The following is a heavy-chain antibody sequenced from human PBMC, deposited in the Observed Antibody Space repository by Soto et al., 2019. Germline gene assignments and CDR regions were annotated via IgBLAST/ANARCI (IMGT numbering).Heavy chain of an antibody. D-gene: IGHD5-18*01. Sequence: ASVKVSCKASGYTFTSYYIHWVRQAPGQGLEWMGIINPSGGSTSYAQKFQGRVTMTRDTSTSTVYMELSSLRSEDTAVYYCARVYPSDTRYGYVGNNWFDPWGQGTLVTVSS. V-gene: IGHV1-46*03. CDR2: INPSGGST. CDR3: ARVYPSDTRYGYVGNNWFDP. J-gene: IGHJ5*02. CDR1: GYTFTSYY.